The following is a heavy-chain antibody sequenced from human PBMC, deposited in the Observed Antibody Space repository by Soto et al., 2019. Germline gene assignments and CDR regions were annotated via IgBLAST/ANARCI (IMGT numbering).Heavy chain of an antibody. Sequence: QLQLQESGPGLVTPSETLSLSCSVSDDSITSDTYYWGWIRQPPGKGLEWIGSIYYRGNAYYNPSIQARDSIALGNSRGQCPVKVTSLTAADSAVYFCARLEVLATISYYFDFWGPGGLVTGSS. CDR2: IYYRGNA. CDR1: DDSITSDTYY. CDR3: ARLEVLATISYYFDF. J-gene: IGHJ4*02. V-gene: IGHV4-39*01. D-gene: IGHD3-10*01.